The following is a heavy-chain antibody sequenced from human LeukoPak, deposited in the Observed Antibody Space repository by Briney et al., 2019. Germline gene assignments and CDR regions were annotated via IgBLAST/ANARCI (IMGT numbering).Heavy chain of an antibody. CDR1: GYTFSSYG. CDR2: ISAYNGNT. Sequence: ASVKVSCKASGYTFSSYGISWVRQAPGQGPEWMGWISAYNGNTNYAQKLQGRVTMTTDTSTSTAYMELRSLRSDDTAVYYCARQAPNYYDSSGYWEEDAFDIWGQGTMVTVSS. J-gene: IGHJ3*02. D-gene: IGHD3-22*01. V-gene: IGHV1-18*01. CDR3: ARQAPNYYDSSGYWEEDAFDI.